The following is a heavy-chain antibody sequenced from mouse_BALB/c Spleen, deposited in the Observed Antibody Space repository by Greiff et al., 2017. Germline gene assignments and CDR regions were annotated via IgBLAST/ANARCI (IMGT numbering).Heavy chain of an antibody. V-gene: IGHV5-15*02. J-gene: IGHJ4*01. CDR1: GSTFSDYG. Sequence: DVMLVESGGGLVQPGGSRKLSCAASGSTFSDYGMAWVRQAPGKGPEWVALISNLAYSIYYADTVTGRFTISRENAKNTLYLEMSSLRSEDTAMYYCAREKERAMDYWGQGTSVTVSS. CDR3: AREKERAMDY. CDR2: ISNLAYSI.